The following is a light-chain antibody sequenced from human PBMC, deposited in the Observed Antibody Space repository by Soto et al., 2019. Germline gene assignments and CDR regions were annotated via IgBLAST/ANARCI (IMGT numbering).Light chain of an antibody. V-gene: IGKV1-6*01. Sequence: AIQMTHAPSSLSASVTDIVTITCRASQDIKNDLGWYQQKPGKAPELLIYAASSLQSGVPSRFSGSGSGTHFTLTISSLQPEDVATYYCLHDYSFPWTFGQGTKVDIK. CDR2: AAS. J-gene: IGKJ1*01. CDR1: QDIKND. CDR3: LHDYSFPWT.